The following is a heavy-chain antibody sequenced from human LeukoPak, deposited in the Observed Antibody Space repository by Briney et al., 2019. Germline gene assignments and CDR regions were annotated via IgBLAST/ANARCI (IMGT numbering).Heavy chain of an antibody. D-gene: IGHD2-21*01. J-gene: IGHJ2*01. CDR3: ARIPTEDDWYFDL. CDR2: IYRGGST. Sequence: GGSPRLSCSASGFTVSDYYMTWVRQAPGKGLEWVSLIYRGGSTYYADSVQGRFTISRDNSKNTLYVQMKSLRAEDTAVYYCARIPTEDDWYFDLWGRGVLVTVSS. CDR1: GFTVSDYY. V-gene: IGHV3-66*01.